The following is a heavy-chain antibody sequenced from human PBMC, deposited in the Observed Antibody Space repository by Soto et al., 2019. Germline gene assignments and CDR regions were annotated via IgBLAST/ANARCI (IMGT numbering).Heavy chain of an antibody. D-gene: IGHD3-22*01. CDR1: GGSISSGGYY. Sequence: SETLSLTCTVSGGSISSGGYYWSWIRQHPGKGLEWSGYIYYSGSTYYNPSLKSRVTISVDTSKNQFSLKLSSVTAADTAVYYCARLRSLANYDSSGYRYFDYWGQGTLVTVSS. V-gene: IGHV4-31*03. J-gene: IGHJ4*02. CDR2: IYYSGST. CDR3: ARLRSLANYDSSGYRYFDY.